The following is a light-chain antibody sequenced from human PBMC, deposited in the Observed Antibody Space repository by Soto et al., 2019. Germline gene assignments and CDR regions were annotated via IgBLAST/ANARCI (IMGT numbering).Light chain of an antibody. J-gene: IGLJ2*01. V-gene: IGLV1-40*01. Sequence: QSALAQPPSVSGAPGQRVTISCTGSNSNIGADYDVHWYQQFPGAAPKLLIYGNTNRPSGVPDRFSGSKSRISASLAITGLQAEDEADYFCQSYDSGLSGVVFGGGTQLTVL. CDR3: QSYDSGLSGVV. CDR1: NSNIGADYD. CDR2: GNT.